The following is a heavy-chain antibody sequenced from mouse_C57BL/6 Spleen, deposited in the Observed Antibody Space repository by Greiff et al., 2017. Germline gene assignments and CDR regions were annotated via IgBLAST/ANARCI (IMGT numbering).Heavy chain of an antibody. J-gene: IGHJ2*01. V-gene: IGHV6-3*01. Sequence: DVQLVESGGGLVQPGGSMKLSCVASGFTFSNYWMNWVRQSPEKGLEWVAEIRLKSDNYATNYAESVKGRFTISRDDAKSSVYLQMNNLRAEDTGIYYCTTFDYWGQGTTLTVSS. CDR1: GFTFSNYW. CDR2: IRLKSDNYAT. CDR3: TTFDY.